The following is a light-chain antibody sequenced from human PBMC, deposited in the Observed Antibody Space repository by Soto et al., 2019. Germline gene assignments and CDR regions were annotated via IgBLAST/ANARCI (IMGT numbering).Light chain of an antibody. J-gene: IGKJ1*01. CDR2: AAS. CDR3: QQSYSTPT. Sequence: DIQMTQSPSSLSTSLGDRATITCRASQSISSYLNWYQQKPGKAPKLLIYAASSLQSGVPSRFSGSGSGTDFTLTISSLQPEDFATYYCQQSYSTPTFGQGTKVDIK. CDR1: QSISSY. V-gene: IGKV1-39*01.